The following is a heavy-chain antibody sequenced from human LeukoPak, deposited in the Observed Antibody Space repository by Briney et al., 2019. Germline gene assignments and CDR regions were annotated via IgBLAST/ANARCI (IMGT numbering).Heavy chain of an antibody. D-gene: IGHD3-16*01. CDR1: GFTFSSYS. CDR2: ISSSSSYI. CDR3: ARGPRGEAYFDY. V-gene: IGHV3-21*01. Sequence: GGSLRLSCAASGFTFSSYSMNWVRQAPGKGLEWVSSISSSSSYIYYADSVKGRFTISRDNAKNSLYLQMNSLRAEDTAVYYCARGPRGEAYFDYWGQGTLVTVSS. J-gene: IGHJ4*02.